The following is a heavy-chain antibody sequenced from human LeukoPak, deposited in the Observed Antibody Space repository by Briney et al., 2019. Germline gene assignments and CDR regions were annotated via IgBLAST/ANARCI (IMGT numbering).Heavy chain of an antibody. CDR1: GDTFHIHG. J-gene: IGHJ4*02. CDR3: ATSLLSFGERFFDY. CDR2: ISPSNGNT. D-gene: IGHD2/OR15-2a*01. Sequence: VASVKVSCKASGDTFHIHGISWVRQTPGQELEWMGWISPSNGNTNYVQKLQGRVTMTADSSTSTFYMELRSLRCDDTAVYYCATSLLSFGERFFDYWGQGTLVIVTS. V-gene: IGHV1-18*01.